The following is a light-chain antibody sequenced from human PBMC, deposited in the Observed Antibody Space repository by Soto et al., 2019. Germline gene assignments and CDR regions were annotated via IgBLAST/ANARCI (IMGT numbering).Light chain of an antibody. V-gene: IGKV3-11*01. CDR1: QSVSSY. Sequence: EIVLTQSPATLSLSPGERATLSCRASQSVSSYLAWYQQKPGQAPRLLIYDASHRATGIPARFSGSRSGTDFTLTISSLEPEDFAGYYCQQRSNWPLTFGGGTKVEIK. J-gene: IGKJ4*01. CDR3: QQRSNWPLT. CDR2: DAS.